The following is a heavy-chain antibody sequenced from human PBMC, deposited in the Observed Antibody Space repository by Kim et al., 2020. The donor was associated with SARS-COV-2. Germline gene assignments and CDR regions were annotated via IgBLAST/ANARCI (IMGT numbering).Heavy chain of an antibody. V-gene: IGHV4-31*03. CDR1: GGSISSGGYY. CDR2: IYYSGST. D-gene: IGHD6-19*01. CDR3: ARDVRQYSSGWAIPFDP. J-gene: IGHJ5*02. Sequence: SETLSLTCTVSGGSISSGGYYWSWIRQHPGKGLEWIGYIYYSGSTYYNPSLKSRVTISVDTSKNQFSLKLSSVTAADTAVYYCARDVRQYSSGWAIPFDPSGHGTLVTVSS.